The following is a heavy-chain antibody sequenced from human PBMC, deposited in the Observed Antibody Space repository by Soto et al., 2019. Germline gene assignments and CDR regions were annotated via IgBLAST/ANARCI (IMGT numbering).Heavy chain of an antibody. CDR1: GGSIGSGDYY. CDR2: IYYSGST. J-gene: IGHJ3*02. V-gene: IGHV4-30-4*01. D-gene: IGHD3-9*01. CDR3: ARDEDITIGRGNAFDI. Sequence: SETLSLTCTVSGGSIGSGDYYWSWIRQPPGKGLEWIGYIYYSGSTYYNPSLKSRVTISVDTSKNQFSLKLSSVTAADTAVYYCARDEDITIGRGNAFDIWGQGTMVTVSS.